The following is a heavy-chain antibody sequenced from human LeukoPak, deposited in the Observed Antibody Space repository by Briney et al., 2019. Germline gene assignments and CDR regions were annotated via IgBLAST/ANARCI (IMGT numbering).Heavy chain of an antibody. V-gene: IGHV3-74*03. Sequence: GGSLGLSCAASGFTFSDAWLSWVRQAPGKGLVWVSRINSDGSSITYADSVEGRFSISRDNAKNTLYLQMNSLRVEDTAVYYCAREGRVSGYDFDCWGQGTLVTVSS. CDR2: INSDGSSI. J-gene: IGHJ4*02. D-gene: IGHD5-12*01. CDR3: AREGRVSGYDFDC. CDR1: GFTFSDAW.